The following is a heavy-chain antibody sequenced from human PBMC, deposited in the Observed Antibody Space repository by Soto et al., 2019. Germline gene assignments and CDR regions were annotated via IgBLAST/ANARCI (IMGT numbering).Heavy chain of an antibody. D-gene: IGHD2-2*01. J-gene: IGHJ6*02. CDR1: GFTFSSYG. V-gene: IGHV3-33*01. CDR2: IWYDGSNK. Sequence: VQLVESGGGVVQPGRSLRLSCAASGFTFSSYGMHWVRQAPGKGLEWVAVIWYDGSNKYYADSVKGRFTISRDNSKNTLYLQMNSLRAEDTAVYYCARDRGYCSSTSCFSYGMDVWGQGTTVTVSS. CDR3: ARDRGYCSSTSCFSYGMDV.